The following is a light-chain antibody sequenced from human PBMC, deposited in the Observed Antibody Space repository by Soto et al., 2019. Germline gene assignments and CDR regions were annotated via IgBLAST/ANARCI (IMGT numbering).Light chain of an antibody. CDR1: QGTSSY. V-gene: IGKV1-9*01. CDR2: AAS. CDR3: QQLNSYPLT. J-gene: IGKJ4*01. Sequence: IKLTQSQYSLCASVGERVTLTWRASQGTSSYLAWYQQKPGKAPKLLIYAASTLQSGVPSRFNGSGSGTDFTLTISSLQPEDFATYYCQQLNSYPLTFGGGTKVDIK.